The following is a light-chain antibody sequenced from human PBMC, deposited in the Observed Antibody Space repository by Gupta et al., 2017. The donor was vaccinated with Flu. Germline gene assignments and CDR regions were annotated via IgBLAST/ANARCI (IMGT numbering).Light chain of an antibody. CDR2: DAS. CDR1: QDISNY. CDR3: QQDDKAPLT. Sequence: DIQMTQSPSSLSASVGDRVTITCQASQDISNYLNWYQQKPGKAPKLLIYDASNLETGVPSRFSGSRSGTDFTFTISSLQPEDIATYYCQQDDKAPLTFGGGTKVEIK. V-gene: IGKV1-33*01. J-gene: IGKJ4*01.